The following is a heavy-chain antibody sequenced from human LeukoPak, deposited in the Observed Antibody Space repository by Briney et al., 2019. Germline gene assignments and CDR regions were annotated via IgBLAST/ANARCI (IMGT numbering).Heavy chain of an antibody. V-gene: IGHV1-69*13. D-gene: IGHD3-16*02. CDR2: IIPIFGTA. CDR1: GGTFSSYA. CDR3: AGGVYRRDRFDAFDI. J-gene: IGHJ3*02. Sequence: GASVKVSCKASGGTFSSYAISWVRQASGQGLEWMGGIIPIFGTANYAQKFQGRVTITADESTSTAYMELSSLRSEDTAVYYCAGGVYRRDRFDAFDIWGQGTMVTVSS.